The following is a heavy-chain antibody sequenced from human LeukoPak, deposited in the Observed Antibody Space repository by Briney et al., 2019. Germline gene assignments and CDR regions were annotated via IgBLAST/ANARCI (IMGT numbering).Heavy chain of an antibody. CDR3: AKGGHFSPFDY. D-gene: IGHD2/OR15-2a*01. CDR2: ISGSGGST. J-gene: IGHJ4*02. V-gene: IGHV3-23*01. Sequence: GGSLRLSCEGSGFTFSNYAMTWVRQAPGKGLEWVSSISGSGGSTFYADSVKGRFTISRDNSKNTLSLQMNSLRAEDTAVYYCAKGGHFSPFDYWGQGTLVTVSS. CDR1: GFTFSNYA.